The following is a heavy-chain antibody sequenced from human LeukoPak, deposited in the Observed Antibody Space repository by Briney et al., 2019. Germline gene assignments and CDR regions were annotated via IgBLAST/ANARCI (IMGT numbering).Heavy chain of an antibody. J-gene: IGHJ4*02. CDR3: ARGFGAVNRGPSFDY. CDR2: IHYSGST. Sequence: KPSETLSLTCTVSGGSITNYYWSWIRQPPGKGLDWIGSIHYSGSTNYNPSLKSRVTISVDTSRNQFSLKLTSMTAADTAVYYCARGFGAVNRGPSFDYWGQGTLVTVSS. D-gene: IGHD3-16*01. V-gene: IGHV4-59*13. CDR1: GGSITNYY.